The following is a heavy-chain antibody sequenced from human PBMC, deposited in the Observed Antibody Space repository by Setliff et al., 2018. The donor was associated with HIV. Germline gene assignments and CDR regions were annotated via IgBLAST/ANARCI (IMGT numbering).Heavy chain of an antibody. J-gene: IGHJ4*02. CDR2: VYHTGST. V-gene: IGHV4-38-2*01. D-gene: IGHD2-2*01. CDR3: ARHAAGPDGPFDY. CDR1: GYSMRSGYY. Sequence: PSETLSLTCGVSGYSMRSGYYWGWIRQPPGKGLEWIGNVYHTGSTYYNPSLKSRVTISVDTSKNQFSLELSSVIAADTAVYYCARHAAGPDGPFDYWGQGTLVTVSS.